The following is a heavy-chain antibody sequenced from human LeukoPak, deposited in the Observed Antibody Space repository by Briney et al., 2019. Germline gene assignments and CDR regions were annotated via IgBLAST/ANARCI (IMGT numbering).Heavy chain of an antibody. CDR1: TSR. Sequence: VASVKVSCKATSRISWVRQAPGQGLEWMGWIGTYGGDTYYAQKFQGRITVTTDTSTSTVYMELRNLRSDDTAVYYCARDLWNFYDDSGYNRHFDSWGQGTLVTVSS. J-gene: IGHJ5*01. V-gene: IGHV1-18*01. CDR3: ARDLWNFYDDSGYNRHFDS. CDR2: IGTYGGDT. D-gene: IGHD3-22*01.